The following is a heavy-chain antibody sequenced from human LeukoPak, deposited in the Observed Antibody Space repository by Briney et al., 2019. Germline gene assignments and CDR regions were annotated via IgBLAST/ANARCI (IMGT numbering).Heavy chain of an antibody. D-gene: IGHD4-11*01. V-gene: IGHV3-7*01. CDR2: IKQDGSVK. Sequence: GGSLRLSRVASGFSFRSYWMSWGRQAPGKGQEWVASIKQDGSVKFSVDSVKGRFTISKANARTSLYLHITSLRAEDTAVYYCAREGNSKYEYWGQGTLVTVSS. CDR3: AREGNSKYEY. CDR1: GFSFRSYW. J-gene: IGHJ4*02.